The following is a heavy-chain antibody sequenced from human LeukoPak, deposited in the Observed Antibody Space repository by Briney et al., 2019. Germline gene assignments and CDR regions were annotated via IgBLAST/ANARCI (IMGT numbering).Heavy chain of an antibody. V-gene: IGHV3-23*01. Sequence: PGGSLRLSCAASGFTFSSYAMSWVRQAPGKGLGWVSSISGSGSSTYYADSVKGRFTISRDNSKNTLFLQMNSLRAEDTAVYHCAKDALSGWYGYSDYWGQGTLVTVSS. D-gene: IGHD6-19*01. CDR1: GFTFSSYA. J-gene: IGHJ4*02. CDR2: ISGSGSST. CDR3: AKDALSGWYGYSDY.